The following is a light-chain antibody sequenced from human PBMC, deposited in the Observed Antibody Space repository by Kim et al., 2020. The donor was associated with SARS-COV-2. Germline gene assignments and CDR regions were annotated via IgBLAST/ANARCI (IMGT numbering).Light chain of an antibody. Sequence: QSALTQPASVSGSPGQSITISCTGTTSDIGGYNSVTWYQQHPGKAPKLIIFDVVNWPSGVSDRFSGSKSGNTASLTISGLQAEDESHYYCCSYSNTNSLIFGGGTKVTVL. V-gene: IGLV2-14*03. CDR2: DVV. CDR3: CSYSNTNSLI. CDR1: TSDIGGYNS. J-gene: IGLJ2*01.